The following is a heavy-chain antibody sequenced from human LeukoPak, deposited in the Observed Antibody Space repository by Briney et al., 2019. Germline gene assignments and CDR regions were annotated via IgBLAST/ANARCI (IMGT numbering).Heavy chain of an antibody. CDR1: GYSISSGYY. CDR2: IYYSGST. D-gene: IGHD3-10*01. V-gene: IGHV4-38-2*02. Sequence: SETLSLTCTVSGYSISSGYYWGWIRQPPGKGLEWIGSIYYSGSTNYNPSLKSRVTISVDTSKNQFSLKLSSVTAADTAVYYCARDQTYYYGSGSFRAFDIWGQGTMVTVSS. CDR3: ARDQTYYYGSGSFRAFDI. J-gene: IGHJ3*02.